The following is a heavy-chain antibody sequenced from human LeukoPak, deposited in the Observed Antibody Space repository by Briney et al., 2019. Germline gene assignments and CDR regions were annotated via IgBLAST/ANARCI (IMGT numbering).Heavy chain of an antibody. CDR1: GGSISSYY. CDR3: ARGPGEVEQWLGLPFDY. D-gene: IGHD6-19*01. V-gene: IGHV4-59*12. J-gene: IGHJ4*02. Sequence: SETLSLTCTASGGSISSYYWSWIRQPPGKGLEWIGYIYYSGSTNYNPSLKSRVTISVDTSKNQFSLKLSSVTAADTAVYYCARGPGEVEQWLGLPFDYWGQGTLVTVSS. CDR2: IYYSGST.